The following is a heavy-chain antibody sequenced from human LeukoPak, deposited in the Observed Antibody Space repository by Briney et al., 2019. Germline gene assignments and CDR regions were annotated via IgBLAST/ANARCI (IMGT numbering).Heavy chain of an antibody. CDR2: IYSCGST. D-gene: IGHD2-15*01. Sequence: PGGSLRLSCAASGFTVSTNYMSWVRQAPGKGLEWLSFIYSCGSTYYADSVKGRFTISRDNSKNTLYLQMNSLRAEDTAVYYCATSTAGYCRGGISLDYWGQGTLVTVSS. V-gene: IGHV3-66*03. CDR1: GFTVSTNY. CDR3: ATSTAGYCRGGISLDY. J-gene: IGHJ4*02.